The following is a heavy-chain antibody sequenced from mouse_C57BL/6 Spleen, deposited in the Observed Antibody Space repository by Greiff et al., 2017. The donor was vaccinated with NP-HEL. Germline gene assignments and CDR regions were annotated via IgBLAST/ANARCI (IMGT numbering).Heavy chain of an antibody. CDR3: ARLDHSYAMDY. CDR2: IYPGDGDT. J-gene: IGHJ4*01. CDR1: GYAFSSSW. V-gene: IGHV1-82*01. Sequence: QVQLQQSGPELVKPGASVKISCKASGYAFSSSWMNWVKQRPGKGLEWIGRIYPGDGDTNYNGKFKGKATLTADKSSSTAYMQLSSLTSEDSAVYFCARLDHSYAMDYWGQGTSVTVSS.